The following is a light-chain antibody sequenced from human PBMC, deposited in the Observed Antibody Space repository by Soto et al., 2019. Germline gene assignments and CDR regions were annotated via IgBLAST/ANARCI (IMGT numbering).Light chain of an antibody. CDR2: DVS. CDR1: SSGVGGYNY. J-gene: IGLJ1*01. V-gene: IGLV2-14*01. Sequence: QSVLTQPASVSGSPRQSITISCTGTSSGVGGYNYVSWYQQHPGKAPNLMIYDVSNRPSGVSNRFSGAKSGNTASLTISGLQADVEADYYCSSYASSSPYVFGTGTKLTVL. CDR3: SSYASSSPYV.